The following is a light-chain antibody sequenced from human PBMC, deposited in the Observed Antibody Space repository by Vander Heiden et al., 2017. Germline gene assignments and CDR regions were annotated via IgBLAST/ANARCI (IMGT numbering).Light chain of an antibody. CDR3: SSYTSSTTVV. CDR2: DVS. CDR1: SSDIVTYNF. J-gene: IGLJ3*02. V-gene: IGLV2-14*03. Sequence: QSALTQPASVSGSPGQSITISCTGTSSDIVTYNFVSWYQQHPGKAPKLMIYDVSDRPSGVSDRFSGSKSGNTASLTISGLQAEDEADYYCSSYTSSTTVVFGGGTTLTVL.